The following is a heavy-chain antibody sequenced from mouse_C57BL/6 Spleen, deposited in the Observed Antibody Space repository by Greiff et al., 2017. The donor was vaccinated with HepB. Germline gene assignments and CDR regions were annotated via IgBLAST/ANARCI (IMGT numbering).Heavy chain of an antibody. Sequence: EVKLVESGGDLVKPGGSLKLSCAASGFTFSSYGMSWVRQTPDKRLEWVATISSGGSYTYYPDSVKGRFTISRDNAKNTLYLQMSSLKSEDTAMYYCARQLTGRDAMDYWGQGTSVTVSS. D-gene: IGHD4-1*01. J-gene: IGHJ4*01. CDR3: ARQLTGRDAMDY. V-gene: IGHV5-6*01. CDR1: GFTFSSYG. CDR2: ISSGGSYT.